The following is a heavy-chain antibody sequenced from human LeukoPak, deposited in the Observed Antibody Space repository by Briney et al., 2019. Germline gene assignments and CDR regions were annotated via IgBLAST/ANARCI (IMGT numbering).Heavy chain of an antibody. D-gene: IGHD2-15*01. Sequence: PGGSLRLSCAASGFTVSSNYMSWVRQAPGKGLEWVSVIYSGGSTYYADSVKGRFTISRNNSKNTLYLQMNSLRAEGTAVYYCAREITYCSGGSCYTHFDYWGQGTLATVSS. CDR3: AREITYCSGGSCYTHFDY. V-gene: IGHV3-53*04. J-gene: IGHJ4*02. CDR2: IYSGGST. CDR1: GFTVSSNY.